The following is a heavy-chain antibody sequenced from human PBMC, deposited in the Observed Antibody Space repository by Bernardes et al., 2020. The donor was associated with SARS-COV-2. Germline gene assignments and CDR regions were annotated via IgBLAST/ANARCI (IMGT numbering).Heavy chain of an antibody. Sequence: SETLSLTRSVSGASISSGSYYWGWIRQPAGKGLEWIGHIYTSGRSDSNPSLKSRVSISIDTSKDQFSLRLTSATAADTAVYYCARVKMFQGDPFDIWGQGTTVTVSS. CDR1: GASISSGSYY. CDR2: IYTSGRS. V-gene: IGHV4-61*09. CDR3: ARVKMFQGDPFDI. J-gene: IGHJ3*02. D-gene: IGHD3-10*02.